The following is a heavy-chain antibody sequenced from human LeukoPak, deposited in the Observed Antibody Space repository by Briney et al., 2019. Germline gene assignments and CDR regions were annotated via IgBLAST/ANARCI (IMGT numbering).Heavy chain of an antibody. CDR1: GFTFSSYA. CDR2: FSYDGSSE. V-gene: IGHV3-30-3*01. CDR3: ATGRRDTFPTQDNY. J-gene: IGHJ4*02. Sequence: GGSLRLSCTTSGFTFSSYAMHWVRQAPGKGLEWVAVFSYDGSSEFYADSVKGRFTISRDNSKNTLFLQLNSLRDEDTGVYYCATGRRDTFPTQDNYWGQGTLVTVSS. D-gene: IGHD2/OR15-2a*01.